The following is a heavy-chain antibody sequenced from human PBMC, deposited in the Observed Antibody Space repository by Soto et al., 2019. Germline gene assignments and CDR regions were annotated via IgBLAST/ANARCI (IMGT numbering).Heavy chain of an antibody. J-gene: IGHJ6*02. Sequence: QVQLVESGGGVVQPGRSLRLSCAASGFTFSTYGMHWVRQAPGKGLEWVAVISYDGSNKYYEDSVKGRFTISRVNYIKKRYLQMNSRISEDKSVDYCAGNQEDIVVVPAAASYGSEDWCRAATVAVSS. CDR3: AGNQEDIVVVPAAASYGSED. V-gene: IGHV3-30*03. CDR1: GFTFSTYG. CDR2: ISYDGSNK. D-gene: IGHD2-2*01.